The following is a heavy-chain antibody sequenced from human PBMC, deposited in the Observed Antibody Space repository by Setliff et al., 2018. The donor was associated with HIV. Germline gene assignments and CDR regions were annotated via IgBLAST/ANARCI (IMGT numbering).Heavy chain of an antibody. CDR1: GFILSEYT. CDR3: ARDRRPAGINYGYGYLDD. V-gene: IGHV3-23*01. D-gene: IGHD2-2*02. J-gene: IGHJ4*02. CDR2: IGGSGT. Sequence: GGSLRLSCAGSGFILSEYTISWVRQTPGKGLEWVSAIGGSGTYYAGSVKGRFTISRDKSKNTVFLQMNSLRVEDTAVYYCARDRRPAGINYGYGYLDDWGQGTLVTVSS.